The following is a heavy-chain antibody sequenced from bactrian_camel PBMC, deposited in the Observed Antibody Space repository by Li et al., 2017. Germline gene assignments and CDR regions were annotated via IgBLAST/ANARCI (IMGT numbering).Heavy chain of an antibody. CDR3: VIDSLGYSCSKRFAYADFDY. CDR1: GDFYRTYC. CDR2: IRGSGDNT. Sequence: HVQLVESGGGPVQSEGSLRLSCAVSGDFYRTYCMGRFRQAPGKKRERVSCIRGSGDNTYYTTAVKGRFTISHDNAKNTVYLKMNSLKPEDTATYYCVIDSLGYSCSKRFAYADFDYWGQGTQVTVS. V-gene: IGHV3S60*01. D-gene: IGHD2*01. J-gene: IGHJ6*01.